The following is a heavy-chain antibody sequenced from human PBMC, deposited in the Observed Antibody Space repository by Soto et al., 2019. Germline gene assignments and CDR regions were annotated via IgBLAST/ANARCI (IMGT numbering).Heavy chain of an antibody. V-gene: IGHV4-59*12. CDR1: GGSINSYY. CDR2: IYYSGST. Sequence: SETLSLTCTVSGGSINSYYWRWIRQPPGKGLEWIGYIYYSGSTNYNPSLKSRVTISVDTSKNQFSLKLSSVTAADTAVYYCAREGEYYDFWSGKYDYYYYYGMDVWGQGTTVTVSS. J-gene: IGHJ6*02. CDR3: AREGEYYDFWSGKYDYYYYYGMDV. D-gene: IGHD3-3*01.